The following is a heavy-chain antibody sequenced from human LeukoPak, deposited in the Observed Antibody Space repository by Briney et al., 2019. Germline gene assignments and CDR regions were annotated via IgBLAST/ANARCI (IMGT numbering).Heavy chain of an antibody. CDR2: IYHNGNT. Sequence: SETLSLTCTVSGYSINSGFYWGWIRQPPGKGLEWIGLIYHNGNTYYDPSLKSRVTISLDTSNNQFSLKLSSVTAADTAVYYCARRVGRYFGERAYYYNYMDVWGKGTTVTISS. D-gene: IGHD3-10*01. CDR3: ARRVGRYFGERAYYYNYMDV. J-gene: IGHJ6*03. V-gene: IGHV4-38-2*02. CDR1: GYSINSGFY.